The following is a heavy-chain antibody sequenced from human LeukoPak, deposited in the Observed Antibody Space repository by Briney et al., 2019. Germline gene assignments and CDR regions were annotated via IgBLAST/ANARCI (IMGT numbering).Heavy chain of an antibody. D-gene: IGHD6-13*01. V-gene: IGHV3-66*01. CDR2: LYSDGST. CDR3: ATASYSRWTASHDY. CDR1: GFIVSNNY. Sequence: GGSLRLSCAASGFIVSNNYMSWVRQALGKGLEWVSVLYSDGSTYYVDSVKGRFTISRDNSKNTLYLQMNSLRAEDTAVYYCATASYSRWTASHDYWGQGTLVTVSS. J-gene: IGHJ4*02.